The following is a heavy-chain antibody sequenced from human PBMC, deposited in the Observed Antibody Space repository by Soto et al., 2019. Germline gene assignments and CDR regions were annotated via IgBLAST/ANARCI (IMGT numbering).Heavy chain of an antibody. J-gene: IGHJ4*02. CDR2: ISWNSGSI. CDR3: VKVRVYSTSWYYVDY. V-gene: IGHV3-9*01. CDR1: GFTFDDYD. Sequence: EVQLVESGGGLVQPGRSLRLSCAASGFTFDDYDIHWVRQAPGKGLEWVSGISWNSGSIGYADSVKGRFTISRDNAQNSLYLQMNSLRGEDTALYYCVKVRVYSTSWYYVDYWGQGTLVTVSS. D-gene: IGHD6-13*01.